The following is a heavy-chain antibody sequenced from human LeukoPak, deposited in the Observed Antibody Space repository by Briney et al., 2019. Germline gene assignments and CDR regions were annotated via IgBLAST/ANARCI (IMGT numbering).Heavy chain of an antibody. CDR2: ISGSGGST. J-gene: IGHJ4*02. CDR3: AKSPEYYDILTGSFDY. D-gene: IGHD3-9*01. CDR1: GFTFSSYA. Sequence: GGSLRLSCAASGFTFSSYAMSWVRQASGKGLEWVSAISGSGGSTYYADSVKGRFTISRDNSKNTLYLQMNSLRAEDTAVYYCAKSPEYYDILTGSFDYWGQGTLVTVSS. V-gene: IGHV3-23*01.